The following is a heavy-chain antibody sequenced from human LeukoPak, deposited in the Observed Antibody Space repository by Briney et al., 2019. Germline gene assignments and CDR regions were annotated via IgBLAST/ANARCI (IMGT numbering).Heavy chain of an antibody. CDR1: GFTFSSYW. CDR3: ARVIVTGTNWFDP. J-gene: IGHJ5*02. D-gene: IGHD6-19*01. Sequence: GGSLRLSCAASGFTFSSYWMSWVRQAPGKGWGWWPNINQEGSEKYYVDSVKGRFTISRDNAKNSLYLQMNSLRAEDTAVYYCARVIVTGTNWFDPWGQGTLVTVSS. CDR2: INQEGSEK. V-gene: IGHV3-7*05.